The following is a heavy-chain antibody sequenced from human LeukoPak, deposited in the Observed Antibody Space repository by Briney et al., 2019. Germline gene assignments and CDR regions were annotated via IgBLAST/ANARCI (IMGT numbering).Heavy chain of an antibody. J-gene: IGHJ4*02. V-gene: IGHV4-4*07. CDR1: GGSISYYY. Sequence: PSETLSLTCTVSGGSISYYYWNWIRQPAGKGLEWIGRIYTSGRTYYNPSLKSRVSMSVDTSKNQCSLKLSSVTAADTAVYYCARLSTVTTSFVYWGQGTLVTVSS. CDR3: ARLSTVTTSFVY. D-gene: IGHD4-11*01. CDR2: IYTSGRT.